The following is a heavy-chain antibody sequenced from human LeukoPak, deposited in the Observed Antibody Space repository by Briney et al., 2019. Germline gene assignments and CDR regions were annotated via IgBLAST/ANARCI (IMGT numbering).Heavy chain of an antibody. CDR2: ISAYNGNT. CDR3: ARDLALSPGGNDRPKSNDY. Sequence: GASVKVSCKASGYTFTSYGISWVRQAPGQGLEWMGWISAYNGNTNYAQKLQGRVTMTTDTSTSTAYMELRSLRSDDTAVYYCARDLALSPGGNDRPKSNDYWGQGTLVTVSS. V-gene: IGHV1-18*01. CDR1: GYTFTSYG. J-gene: IGHJ4*02. D-gene: IGHD3-16*01.